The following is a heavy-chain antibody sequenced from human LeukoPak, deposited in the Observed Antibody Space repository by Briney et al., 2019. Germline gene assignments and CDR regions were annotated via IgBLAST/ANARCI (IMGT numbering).Heavy chain of an antibody. Sequence: ASVKVSCKASSYTFTSYTINWVRQAPGQGLEWMGWISAYNGNTNYAQKLQGRVTMTTDTSTSTVYMELRSLRSDDTAVYYCARVPSGMDVWGQGTTVTVSS. CDR2: ISAYNGNT. CDR3: ARVPSGMDV. CDR1: SYTFTSYT. J-gene: IGHJ6*02. V-gene: IGHV1-18*01.